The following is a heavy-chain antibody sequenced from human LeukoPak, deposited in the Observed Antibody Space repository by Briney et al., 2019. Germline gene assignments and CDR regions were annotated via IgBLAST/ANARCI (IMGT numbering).Heavy chain of an antibody. CDR3: ATGYSGSYWRYFDY. CDR2: ISAYNGNT. CDR1: GYTFTSYG. Sequence: ASVKVSCKASGYTFTSYGITWVRQAPGQGLEWMGWISAYNGNTNYAQKFQGRVTMTEDTSTDTAYMELSSLRSEDTAVYYCATGYSGSYWRYFDYWGQGTLVTVSS. V-gene: IGHV1-18*01. J-gene: IGHJ4*02. D-gene: IGHD1-26*01.